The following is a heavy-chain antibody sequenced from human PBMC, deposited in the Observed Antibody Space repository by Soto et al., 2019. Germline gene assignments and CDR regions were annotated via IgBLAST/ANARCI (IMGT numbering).Heavy chain of an antibody. V-gene: IGHV1-2*02. J-gene: IGHJ5*01. CDR1: GYTFTDYY. CDR2: INPNTGDT. D-gene: IGHD1-26*01. Sequence: QVQLVQSGAEVKKPGASVKVSCKVSGYTFTDYYLHWVRQAPGQGLEWMGCINPNTGDTRFPQKFQGRVTLTRDTSISTGYMELNSLRSDDTALYYCVRADSSGTYIVQNWFDSWGQGALVTVSS. CDR3: VRADSSGTYIVQNWFDS.